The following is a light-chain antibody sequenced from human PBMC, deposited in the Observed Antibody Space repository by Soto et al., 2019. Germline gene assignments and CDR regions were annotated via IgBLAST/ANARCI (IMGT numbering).Light chain of an antibody. CDR2: DTS. CDR3: QQYNNWLPYT. V-gene: IGKV3-15*01. CDR1: QSVIGK. Sequence: EVVMTQSPATLSVSPGERATLSCRASQSVIGKLAWYQQKPGQAPRLLIYDTSTRATGVPARFSGSGSGTEFTLTISSLQSEDFAIYYCQQYNNWLPYTFGQGTKLDIK. J-gene: IGKJ2*01.